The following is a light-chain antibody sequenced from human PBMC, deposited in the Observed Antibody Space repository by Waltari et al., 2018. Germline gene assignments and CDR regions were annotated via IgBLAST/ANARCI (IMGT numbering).Light chain of an antibody. J-gene: IGKJ1*01. CDR2: GAS. Sequence: EIVMTQSPATLSVSPGERDTLSCRASQSVRSNLAWYQQKLGQAPRLLIYGASTRATGVPARFSGSGSGTEFTLTISSLQSEDFAVYYCQQYNNWTTFGQGTKVEIK. CDR1: QSVRSN. CDR3: QQYNNWTT. V-gene: IGKV3-15*01.